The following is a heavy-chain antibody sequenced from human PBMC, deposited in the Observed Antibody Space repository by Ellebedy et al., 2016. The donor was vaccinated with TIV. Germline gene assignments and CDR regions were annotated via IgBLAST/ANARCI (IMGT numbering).Heavy chain of an antibody. J-gene: IGHJ5*02. D-gene: IGHD2-15*01. Sequence: AASVKVSCKASGYTFTSYGISWVRQAPGQGLEWMAWISTYDDDINFAPKFQDRVTMTTDTSTSTAYMELRSLRPDDPAVYYCARDWDGRRDRFDPWGQGTLVTVSS. CDR2: ISTYDDDI. CDR3: ARDWDGRRDRFDP. V-gene: IGHV1-18*04. CDR1: GYTFTSYG.